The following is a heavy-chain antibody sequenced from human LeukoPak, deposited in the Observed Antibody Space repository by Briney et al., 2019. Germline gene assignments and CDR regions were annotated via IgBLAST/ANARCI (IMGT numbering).Heavy chain of an antibody. D-gene: IGHD6-13*01. CDR1: GFTFSGSA. CDR3: TRLYGSSSWYYFDY. V-gene: IGHV3-73*01. J-gene: IGHJ4*02. CDR2: IRSKANSYAT. Sequence: PGGTLSLSCAASGFTFSGSAMHWVRQASGKGLEWVGRIRSKANSYATAYAASVKGRFTISRDDSKNTAYLQMNSLKTEDTAVYYCTRLYGSSSWYYFDYWGQGTLVTVSS.